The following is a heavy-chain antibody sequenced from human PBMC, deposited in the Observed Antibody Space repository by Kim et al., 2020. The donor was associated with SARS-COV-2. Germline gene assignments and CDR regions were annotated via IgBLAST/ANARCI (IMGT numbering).Heavy chain of an antibody. Sequence: SYTNYADSVKGLFTISRDNAKNYLYLQMNSLRAEDTAVYYCARGIQPLDYWGQGTLVTVSS. CDR2: SYT. J-gene: IGHJ4*02. V-gene: IGHV3-11*05. D-gene: IGHD5-18*01. CDR3: ARGIQPLDY.